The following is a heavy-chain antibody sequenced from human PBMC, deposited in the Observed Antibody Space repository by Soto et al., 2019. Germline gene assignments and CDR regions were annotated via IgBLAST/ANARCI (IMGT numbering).Heavy chain of an antibody. CDR3: ARHDGGGIQRI. J-gene: IGHJ3*02. CDR1: GGSISSRNW. D-gene: IGHD2-15*01. V-gene: IGHV4-4*02. Sequence: SETLSLTCAVSGGSISSRNWWSWGRQPPGKGLEWIGEIFHSGSTNYNPSLKSRVTISVDKSTNQFSLKLNSVTAADMAVYYCARHDGGGIQRIWGQGTVVTVSS. CDR2: IFHSGST.